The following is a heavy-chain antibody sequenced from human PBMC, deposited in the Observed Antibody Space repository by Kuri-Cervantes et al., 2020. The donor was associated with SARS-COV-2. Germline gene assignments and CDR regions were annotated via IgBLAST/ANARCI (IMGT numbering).Heavy chain of an antibody. CDR1: GFTFSSYE. D-gene: IGHD2-2*01. Sequence: GGSLRLSCAASGFTFSSYEMNWVRQAPGKGLEWVSYISSSGSTIYYADSVKGRFAISRDNSKNTLYLQMGSLRAEDMAVYYCARVMVPAAHYYYYYGMDVWGQGTTVTVSS. CDR2: ISSSGSTI. V-gene: IGHV3-48*03. J-gene: IGHJ6*02. CDR3: ARVMVPAAHYYYYYGMDV.